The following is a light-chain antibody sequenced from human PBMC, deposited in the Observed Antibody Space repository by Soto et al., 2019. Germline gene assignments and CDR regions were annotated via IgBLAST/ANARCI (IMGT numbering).Light chain of an antibody. CDR1: SSDVGNYHL. CDR3: SSYTSSSPL. V-gene: IGLV2-14*02. CDR2: DVS. J-gene: IGLJ2*01. Sequence: QSALTQPASVSGSPGQSITFSCTGASSDVGNYHLVSWYQQHPGKAPKVMIYDVSNRPSGVSNRFSGSKSGNTASLTISGLQAEDEADYYCSSYTSSSPLFGGGTQLTVL.